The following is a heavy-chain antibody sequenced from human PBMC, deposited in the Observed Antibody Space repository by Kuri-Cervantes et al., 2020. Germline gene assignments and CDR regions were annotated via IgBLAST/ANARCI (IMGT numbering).Heavy chain of an antibody. D-gene: IGHD2-15*01. CDR1: GFTFSSYG. CDR3: AKDRGGYCSGGSCYGVFDY. J-gene: IGHJ4*02. V-gene: IGHV3-33*06. CDR2: IWYDGSNK. Sequence: GESPKISCAASGFTFSSYGMHWVRQAPGKGLEWVAVIWYDGSNKYYADSVKGRFTISRDNSKNTLYLQMNSLRAEDTAVYYCAKDRGGYCSGGSCYGVFDYWGQGTLVTVSS.